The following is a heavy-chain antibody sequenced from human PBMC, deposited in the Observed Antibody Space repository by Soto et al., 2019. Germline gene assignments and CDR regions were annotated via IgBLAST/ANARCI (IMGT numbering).Heavy chain of an antibody. CDR3: ARGGLEYYDFWSGYAIDY. Sequence: ASVKVSCKASGYTFTSYDINWVRQATGQGLEWMGWMNPNSGNTGYAQKFQGRVTMTRNTSISTAYMELSSLRSEDTAVYYFARGGLEYYDFWSGYAIDYWGQGTLVTVSS. J-gene: IGHJ4*02. CDR1: GYTFTSYD. D-gene: IGHD3-3*01. CDR2: MNPNSGNT. V-gene: IGHV1-8*01.